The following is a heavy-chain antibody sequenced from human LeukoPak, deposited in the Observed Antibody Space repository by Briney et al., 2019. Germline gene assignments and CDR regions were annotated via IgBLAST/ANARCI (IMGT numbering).Heavy chain of an antibody. CDR1: GGSISSGGYY. CDR2: IYHSGST. Sequence: SETLSLTCTVSGGSISSGGYYWSWIRQPPGKSLEWIGYIYHSGSTYYNPSLKSRVTISVDRSKNQFSLKLSSVTAADTAVYYCARDGSWYGNYYYYYMDVWGKGTTVTVSS. J-gene: IGHJ6*03. V-gene: IGHV4-30-2*01. CDR3: ARDGSWYGNYYYYYMDV. D-gene: IGHD6-13*01.